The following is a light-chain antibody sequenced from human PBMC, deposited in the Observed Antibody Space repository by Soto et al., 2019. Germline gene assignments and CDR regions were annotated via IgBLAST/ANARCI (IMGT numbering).Light chain of an antibody. J-gene: IGKJ1*01. CDR3: QQYNNWPQT. V-gene: IGKV3-20*01. CDR2: GAS. Sequence: EIVLTQSPGTLSLSPGERATLSCRASQSVSSSYLAWYQQKPGQAPRLLIYGASSRATGIQDRFSGSGAGTDCTLTSSRLEPEDFAVYYCQQYNNWPQTFGQGTKVDNK. CDR1: QSVSSSY.